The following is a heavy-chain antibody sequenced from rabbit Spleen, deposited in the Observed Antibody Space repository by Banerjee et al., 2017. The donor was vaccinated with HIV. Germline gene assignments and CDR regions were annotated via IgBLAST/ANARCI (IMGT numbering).Heavy chain of an antibody. J-gene: IGHJ4*01. CDR3: ARGYGSVGYNL. CDR1: GFSLSSYC. CDR2: IDAGSSGTI. D-gene: IGHD5-1*01. Sequence: QSLEESGGDLVKPGASLTLTCTGSGFSLSSYCMCWVRQAPGKGLEWIACIDAGSSGTIYYASRAKGRFTISKTSSTTVTLQMTSLTAADTATYVCARGYGSVGYNLWGPGTLVTVS. V-gene: IGHV1S40*01.